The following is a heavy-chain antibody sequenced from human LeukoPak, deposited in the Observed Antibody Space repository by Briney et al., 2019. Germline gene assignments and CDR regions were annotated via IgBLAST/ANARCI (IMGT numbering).Heavy chain of an antibody. V-gene: IGHV3-21*01. J-gene: IGHJ4*02. Sequence: PGGSLRLSCAASGFTFSCCGFNWVRQAPGEGLEWVSSISHTGSDRYYADSVRCRFTISRDNAKNSMYLQMDSLRDEDTAVYYCVRELKATYWGQGTLVTVSS. D-gene: IGHD5-12*01. CDR3: VRELKATY. CDR2: ISHTGSDR. CDR1: GFTFSCCG.